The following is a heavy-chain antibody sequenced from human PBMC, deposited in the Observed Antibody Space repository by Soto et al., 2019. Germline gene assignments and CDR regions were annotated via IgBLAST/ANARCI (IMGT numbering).Heavy chain of an antibody. V-gene: IGHV1-3*01. CDR1: GFTFSDNL. CDR2: LNPDTGNT. CDR3: ARDIQSGAPLANEAFNV. Sequence: QVQLVQSGAELKKPGASVNISCTASGFTFSDNLINWVRQVPGQGLEWMGWLNPDTGNTRYSETFQGRVTISRHPSASIAYLELSGLEYEDTALYCCARDIQSGAPLANEAFNVWGQGTTITVSS. D-gene: IGHD5-18*01. J-gene: IGHJ3*01.